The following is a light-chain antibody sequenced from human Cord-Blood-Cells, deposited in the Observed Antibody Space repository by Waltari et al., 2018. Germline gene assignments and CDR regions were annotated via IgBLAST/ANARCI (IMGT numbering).Light chain of an antibody. J-gene: IGLJ3*02. Sequence: SALTQPPSASGSPGQSVTISCTGTSSDVGGYNYVSWYQQHPVKAPKLMIYEGSKRPSGVPDRFSGSKSGTAASLTVSGLQAEDEADYYCSSYAGSNNWVFGGGTKLTVL. V-gene: IGLV2-8*01. CDR2: EGS. CDR3: SSYAGSNNWV. CDR1: SSDVGGYNY.